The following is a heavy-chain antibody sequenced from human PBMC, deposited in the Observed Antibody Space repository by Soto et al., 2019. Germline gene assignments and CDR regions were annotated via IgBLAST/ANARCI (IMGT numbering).Heavy chain of an antibody. CDR3: ARGVVSVAATLSPGYDY. Sequence: QVQLQQWGAGLLKPSETLSLTCAVYGGSFSGYYWSWIRQPPGKGLEWIGEINHSGSTNYNPSLKSRVTISVDTSKNQFSLKLSSVTAADTAVYYCARGVVSVAATLSPGYDYWGQGTLVTVSS. V-gene: IGHV4-34*01. D-gene: IGHD2-15*01. CDR2: INHSGST. J-gene: IGHJ4*02. CDR1: GGSFSGYY.